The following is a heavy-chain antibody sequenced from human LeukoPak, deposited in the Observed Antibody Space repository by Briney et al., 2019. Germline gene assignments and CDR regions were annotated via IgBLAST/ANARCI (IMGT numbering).Heavy chain of an antibody. V-gene: IGHV4-39*01. CDR3: ARHPPYGSRNWGSYYFDY. CDR2: IYYTGST. D-gene: IGHD3-10*01. CDR1: GGSFSSTTYY. J-gene: IGHJ4*02. Sequence: PSETLSLTCTVSGGSFSSTTYYWGWDRQPPGKGGEWVGSIYYTGSTSSNPSLTRRLTISLDTSKHQFSLKLRSVPAADTAVYYCARHPPYGSRNWGSYYFDYWGQGTLVTVSS.